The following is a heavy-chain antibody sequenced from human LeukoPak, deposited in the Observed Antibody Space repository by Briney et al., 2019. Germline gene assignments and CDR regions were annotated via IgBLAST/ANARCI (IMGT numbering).Heavy chain of an antibody. Sequence: PSETLSLTCTVSGGSISSSSYYWRWIRQPPGKGLEWIGSIYYSGSTYYNPSLNSRVTISVDTSKNQSSLKLSSVTAADTAVYYCASRVRRRGYCSSTSCYGHFQHWGQGTLVTVSS. CDR3: ASRVRRRGYCSSTSCYGHFQH. D-gene: IGHD2-2*01. CDR2: IYYSGST. CDR1: GGSISSSSYY. J-gene: IGHJ1*01. V-gene: IGHV4-39*01.